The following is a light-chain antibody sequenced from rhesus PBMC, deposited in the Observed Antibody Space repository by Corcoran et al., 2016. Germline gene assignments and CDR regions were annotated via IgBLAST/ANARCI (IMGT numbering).Light chain of an antibody. CDR2: KAS. Sequence: DIQMTQSPSSLSASVGDRVTITCRASQGISNWLAWYQQKPGKAPKVLIYKASSLQSGVPSRFSGSGPGSDFTLTISSLQPEDFGIYFCQQFNSVPWTFGQGTKVEIK. J-gene: IGKJ1*01. CDR1: QGISNW. V-gene: IGKV1-21*01. CDR3: QQFNSVPWT.